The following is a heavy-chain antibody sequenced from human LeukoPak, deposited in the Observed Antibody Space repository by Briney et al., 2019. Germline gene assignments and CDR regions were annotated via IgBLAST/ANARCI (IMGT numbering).Heavy chain of an antibody. CDR1: GGSISSSSYY. J-gene: IGHJ2*01. D-gene: IGHD6-13*01. CDR3: ASISGSWYEYWYCDL. V-gene: IGHV4-39*07. CDR2: IYYSGST. Sequence: KASETLSLTCTVSGGSISSSSYYWGWIRQPPGKGLGWIGSIYYSGSTSYNPSLKSRVTISVDTSKNQFSLKLSSVTAADTAVYYCASISGSWYEYWYCDLWGRGTLVTVSS.